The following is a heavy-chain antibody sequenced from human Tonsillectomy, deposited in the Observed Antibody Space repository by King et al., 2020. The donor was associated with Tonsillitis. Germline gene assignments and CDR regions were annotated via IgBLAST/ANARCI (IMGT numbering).Heavy chain of an antibody. CDR3: VKATSGWYDS. V-gene: IGHV3-64D*06. CDR1: GVTFRNYA. CDR2: ISSNGGST. Sequence: VQLVESGGGLVQPGGSLRLSCSASGVTFRNYAMHWVRQAPGKGLEYVSAISSNGGSTYYADYVKDRFTISRDNSKNTLYLQMSSLRTEDTAVYYWVKATSGWYDSWGQGTLVTVSS. J-gene: IGHJ5*01. D-gene: IGHD3-3*01.